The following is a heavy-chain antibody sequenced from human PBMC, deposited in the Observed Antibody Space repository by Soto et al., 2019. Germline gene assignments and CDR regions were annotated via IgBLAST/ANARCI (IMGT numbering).Heavy chain of an antibody. J-gene: IGHJ4*02. D-gene: IGHD6-19*01. Sequence: ASVKVSCKASGYTFSGFYMHWVRQAPGQGLEWTGWINPNSGGTKSAEKFQGRVTMTRDTSISTAYMELSRLTSDDTAVYYCASAAVTGTAGLDFWGQGTQVTVSS. V-gene: IGHV1-2*02. CDR2: INPNSGGT. CDR3: ASAAVTGTAGLDF. CDR1: GYTFSGFY.